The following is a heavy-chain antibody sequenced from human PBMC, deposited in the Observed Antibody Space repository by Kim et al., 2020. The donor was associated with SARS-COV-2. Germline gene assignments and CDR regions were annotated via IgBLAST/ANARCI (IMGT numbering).Heavy chain of an antibody. Sequence: GGSLRLSCAASGFTFSSYGMHWVRQAPGKGLEWVAVISYDGSNKYYADSVKGRFTISRDNSKNTLYLQMNSLRAEDTAVYYCAKSNATVTPFDYWGQGTLVTVSS. J-gene: IGHJ4*02. CDR3: AKSNATVTPFDY. CDR2: ISYDGSNK. D-gene: IGHD4-17*01. CDR1: GFTFSSYG. V-gene: IGHV3-30*18.